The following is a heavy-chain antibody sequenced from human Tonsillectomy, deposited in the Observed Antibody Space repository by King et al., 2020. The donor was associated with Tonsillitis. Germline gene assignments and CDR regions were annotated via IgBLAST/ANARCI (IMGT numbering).Heavy chain of an antibody. J-gene: IGHJ4*02. CDR3: ARGSHGDGYQI. V-gene: IGHV4-59*01. CDR2: IFYSGST. Sequence: VQLQESGPGLVKPSETLSLTCTVSGGSISSYYWSWIRQPPGKGLEWIGYIFYSGSTNYNPSLKSRVTISVDMSKKQFSLKLNSVTAADTAVYYCARGSHGDGYQIWGQGTLVTVSS. CDR1: GGSISSYY. D-gene: IGHD5-24*01.